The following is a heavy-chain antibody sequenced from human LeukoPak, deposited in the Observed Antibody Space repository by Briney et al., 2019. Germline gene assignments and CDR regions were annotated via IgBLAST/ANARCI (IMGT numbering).Heavy chain of an antibody. V-gene: IGHV1-2*02. CDR3: ARNRWMDY. J-gene: IGHJ4*02. D-gene: IGHD1-1*01. CDR2: INPNSGT. CDR1: GYTFTDYY. Sequence: ASVKVSCKASGYTFTDYYMHWVRQAPGQGLEWMGWINPNSGTNYAQKFQGKVTVTRDTSISTAYMELTRLTSDDTAVYYCARNRWMDYWGQGTLVTVSS.